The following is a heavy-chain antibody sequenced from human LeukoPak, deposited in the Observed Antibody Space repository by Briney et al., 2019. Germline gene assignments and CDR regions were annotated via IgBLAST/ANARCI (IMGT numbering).Heavy chain of an antibody. CDR1: GYTFTSYG. CDR3: AVSRGWFTTNPVDY. D-gene: IGHD2-15*01. J-gene: IGHJ4*02. Sequence: ASVKVSCKASGYTFTSYGISWVRQAPGQGLEWMGWISAYNGNTNYAQKLQGRVTMTTDTSTSTAYMELRSLRSDDTAVYYCAVSRGWFTTNPVDYWGQGTLVTVSS. V-gene: IGHV1-18*01. CDR2: ISAYNGNT.